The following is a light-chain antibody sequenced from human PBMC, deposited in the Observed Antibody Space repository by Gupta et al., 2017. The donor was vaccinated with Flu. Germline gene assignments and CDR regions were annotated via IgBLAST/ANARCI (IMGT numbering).Light chain of an antibody. J-gene: IGLJ3*02. CDR1: TMGSKS. Sequence: GKTARITCGGNTMGSKSVDWYQQKPGQAPVLVVYDDSGRPSGIPERFSGANSGNTATLTSSRVEAGDEADHYCQGWDSSSGNGVFGGGTKPTVL. V-gene: IGLV3-21*03. CDR3: QGWDSSSGNGV. CDR2: DDS.